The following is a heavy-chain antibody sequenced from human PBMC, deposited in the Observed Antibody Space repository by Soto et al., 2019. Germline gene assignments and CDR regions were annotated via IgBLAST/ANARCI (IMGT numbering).Heavy chain of an antibody. CDR1: GGTFSGYA. Sequence: GGSLRLSWAASGGTFSGYAVSWVRQAPGKGLEWVLAISGSGGSTYYADSVKGRFTISRDNSKNTLYLQMNSLRAEDTAVYYCAKDLEAAAYLPPYFDYWGQGTLVTVSS. CDR3: AKDLEAAAYLPPYFDY. V-gene: IGHV3-23*01. CDR2: ISGSGGST. D-gene: IGHD6-13*01. J-gene: IGHJ4*02.